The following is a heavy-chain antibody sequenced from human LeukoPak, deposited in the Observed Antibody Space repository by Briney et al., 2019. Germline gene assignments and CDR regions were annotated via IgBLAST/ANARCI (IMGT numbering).Heavy chain of an antibody. V-gene: IGHV3-7*01. Sequence: PGGSLRLYCAASGFTFSTYWMSWVRQPPGKGLEWVANIKHDGSEKYCVDSVKDRFTISRDNAKNSLYLQMNSLRAEDTAVYYCARVGTAEGTLEDYWGQGTLVTVSS. J-gene: IGHJ4*02. CDR2: IKHDGSEK. D-gene: IGHD6-13*01. CDR3: ARVGTAEGTLEDY. CDR1: GFTFSTYW.